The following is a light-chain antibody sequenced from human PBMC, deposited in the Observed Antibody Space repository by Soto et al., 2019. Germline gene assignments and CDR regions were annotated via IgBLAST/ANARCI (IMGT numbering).Light chain of an antibody. V-gene: IGLV2-23*01. CDR1: SSDFGTYDL. J-gene: IGLJ2*01. Sequence: QSALTQPASVSGSPGQSITISCTGTSSDFGTYDLVSWYQLHPGKAPKLIIYEDKKRPSGISNRFSGSRSGNAASLTISGLQAEDEADYYCCSYAGSLLFGGGTKLTVL. CDR3: CSYAGSLL. CDR2: EDK.